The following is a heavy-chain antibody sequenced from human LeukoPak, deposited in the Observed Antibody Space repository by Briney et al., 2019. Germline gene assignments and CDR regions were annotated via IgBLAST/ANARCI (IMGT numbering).Heavy chain of an antibody. CDR3: ARVGYFDSSGYYYGFDY. Sequence: SETLSLTCTVSGGSISSGGYYWSWIRQHPGKGLEWIGYIYYSGSTYYNPSLKSRVAISVDTSKNQFSLKLSSVTAADTAVYYCARVGYFDSSGYYYGFDYWGQGTLVTVSS. D-gene: IGHD3-22*01. V-gene: IGHV4-31*03. J-gene: IGHJ4*02. CDR2: IYYSGST. CDR1: GGSISSGGYY.